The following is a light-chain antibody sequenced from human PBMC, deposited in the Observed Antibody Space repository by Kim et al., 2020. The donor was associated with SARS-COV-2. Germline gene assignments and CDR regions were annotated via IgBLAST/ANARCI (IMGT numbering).Light chain of an antibody. J-gene: IGLJ7*01. CDR2: RNN. V-gene: IGLV1-47*01. CDR1: SSNIGSNS. CDR3: AAWDDSLSSSV. Sequence: QSVLTQPPSASGTPGQRVTISCSGSSSNIGSNSVYWYQQLPGTAPKLLIYRNNQRPSGVPDRFSGSKSGTSASLAISGLRSEDEADYYCAAWDDSLSSSVFGGGTQLTVL.